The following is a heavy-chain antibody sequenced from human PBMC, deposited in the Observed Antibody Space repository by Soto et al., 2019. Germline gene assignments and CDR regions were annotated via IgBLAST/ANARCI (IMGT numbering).Heavy chain of an antibody. CDR3: ARGHLIYLGTPGWFDH. CDR1: GYTFTSYG. D-gene: IGHD2-2*02. CDR2: ISAYNGNT. J-gene: IGHJ5*02. V-gene: IGHV1-18*01. Sequence: ASVKVSCKASGYTFTSYGISWVRQAPGQGLEWMGWISAYNGNTNYAQKLQGRVTMTTDTSTSTAYMELRSLRSDDTAVYYCARGHLIYLGTPGWFDHWGQGTLVTVSS.